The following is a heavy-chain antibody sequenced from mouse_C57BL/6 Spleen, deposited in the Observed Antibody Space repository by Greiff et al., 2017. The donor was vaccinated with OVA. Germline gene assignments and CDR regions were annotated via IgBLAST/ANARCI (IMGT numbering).Heavy chain of an antibody. CDR2: IYPGDGDT. V-gene: IGHV1-82*01. J-gene: IGHJ1*03. CDR1: GYAFSSSW. D-gene: IGHD1-1*01. Sequence: QVQLQQSGPELVKPGASVKISCKASGYAFSSSWMNWVKQRPGQGLEWIGRIYPGDGDTNYNGKFKGKATLTADTSSSAAYMQLSSLTSEDSAVYFCARAGLLRSYFDVWGTGTTVTVSS. CDR3: ARAGLLRSYFDV.